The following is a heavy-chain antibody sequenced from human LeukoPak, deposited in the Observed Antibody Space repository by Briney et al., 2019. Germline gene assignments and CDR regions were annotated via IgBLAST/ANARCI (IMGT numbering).Heavy chain of an antibody. CDR2: IKQDGSVK. CDR3: AKDSYSRGDY. Sequence: GGSLRLSCAASGLTFSSHWMSWVRQAPGKGLEWVANIKQDGSVKTYVDSVKGRFTISRDNAKNSLYPQMNSLRAEDTAVYYCAKDSYSRGDYWDQGTLVTVSS. D-gene: IGHD6-13*01. CDR1: GLTFSSHW. V-gene: IGHV3-7*01. J-gene: IGHJ4*02.